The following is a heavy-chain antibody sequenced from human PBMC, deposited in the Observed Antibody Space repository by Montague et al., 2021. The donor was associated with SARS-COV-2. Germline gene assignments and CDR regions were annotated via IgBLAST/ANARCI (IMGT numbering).Heavy chain of an antibody. V-gene: IGHV6-1*01. J-gene: IGHJ4*02. CDR1: GDSVSSNIAT. CDR2: TYYRSKWYN. D-gene: IGHD2-2*01. CDR3: ARIPVGSKYYFDF. Sequence: CAISGDSVSSNIATRNWNRQSPAIGLQWLGRTYYRSKWYNDYAESVKSRITIDPDTSKHQFSLHLNSVTPEDTAVYYCARIPVGSKYYFDFWGQGTLVTVSS.